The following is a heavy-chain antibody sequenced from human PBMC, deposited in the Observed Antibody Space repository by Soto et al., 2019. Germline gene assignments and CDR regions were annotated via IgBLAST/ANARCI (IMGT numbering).Heavy chain of an antibody. Sequence: GESLKISCKGSGYSFTSYWIGWVRQMPGKGLEWMGIIYPGDSDTRYSPSFQGQVTISADKSISTAYLQWSSLKASDTAMYYWARHKEYYYDSHGMDVWGQGTTVTVSS. CDR3: ARHKEYYYDSHGMDV. CDR2: IYPGDSDT. CDR1: GYSFTSYW. D-gene: IGHD3-22*01. J-gene: IGHJ6*02. V-gene: IGHV5-51*01.